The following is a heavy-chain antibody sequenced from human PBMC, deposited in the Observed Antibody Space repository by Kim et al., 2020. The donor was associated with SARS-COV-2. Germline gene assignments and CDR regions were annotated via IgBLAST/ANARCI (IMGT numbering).Heavy chain of an antibody. CDR2: TYYSGST. CDR1: GGSINSYS. CDR3: ARDRIGYCTSTSCSLHFDY. V-gene: IGHV4-59*01. Sequence: SETLSLTCTVSGGSINSYSWSWIRQPPGKGLEWIGYTYYSGSTNYNPSLKSRVTISVDTSKNQFSLKLSSVTAADTAVYYCARDRIGYCTSTSCSLHFDYWGQGTRVTVSS. D-gene: IGHD2-2*01. J-gene: IGHJ4*02.